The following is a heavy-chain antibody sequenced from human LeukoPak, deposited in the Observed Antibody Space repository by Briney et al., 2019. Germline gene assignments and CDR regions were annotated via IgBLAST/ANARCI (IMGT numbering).Heavy chain of an antibody. V-gene: IGHV1-46*01. CDR2: INPSGGST. J-gene: IGHJ3*02. CDR3: AREEMIVVVIGAFDI. CDR1: GYTFTSYY. Sequence: GASVKVSCKASGYTFTSYYMHWVRQAPGQGLEWMGIINPSGGSTSYAQKFQGRVTMTRDTSTSTVYMELSSLRSEDTAVYYCAREEMIVVVIGAFDIWGQGTMVTVSS. D-gene: IGHD3-22*01.